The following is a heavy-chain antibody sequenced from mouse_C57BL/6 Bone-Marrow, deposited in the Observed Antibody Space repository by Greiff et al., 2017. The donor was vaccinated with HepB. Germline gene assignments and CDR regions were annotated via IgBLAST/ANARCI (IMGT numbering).Heavy chain of an antibody. V-gene: IGHV5-12*01. J-gene: IGHJ4*01. D-gene: IGHD1-1*01. CDR1: GFTFSDYY. CDR3: ARHGHYGSDYYAMDY. CDR2: ISNGGGST. Sequence: VESGGGLVQPGGSLKLSCAASGFTFSDYYMYWVRQTPEKRLEWVAYISNGGGSTYYPDTVKGRFTISRDNAKNTLYLQMSRLKSEDTAMYYCARHGHYGSDYYAMDYWGQGTSVTVSS.